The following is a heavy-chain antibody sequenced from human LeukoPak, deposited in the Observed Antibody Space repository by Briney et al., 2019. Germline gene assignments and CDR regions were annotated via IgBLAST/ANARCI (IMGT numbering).Heavy chain of an antibody. Sequence: GGSLRLSCAASGFTFSSYEMNWVRQAPGKGLEWVSYISSSGSTIYYADSVKGRFTISRDNAKNSLYLQMNSLRAEDTAVYYCATIMEESAAGYTPIDYWGQGTLVTVSS. J-gene: IGHJ4*02. D-gene: IGHD6-13*01. CDR2: ISSSGSTI. CDR1: GFTFSSYE. CDR3: ATIMEESAAGYTPIDY. V-gene: IGHV3-48*03.